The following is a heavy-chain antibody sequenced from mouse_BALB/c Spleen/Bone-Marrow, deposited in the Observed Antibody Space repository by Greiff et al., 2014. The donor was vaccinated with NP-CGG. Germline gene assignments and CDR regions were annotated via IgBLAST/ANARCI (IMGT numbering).Heavy chain of an antibody. J-gene: IGHJ1*01. V-gene: IGHV2-9*02. CDR3: VRGGGDGYYNWYFDV. CDR1: GFSLTSYG. Sequence: VKLVESGPGLVAPSQSLSITCTVSGFSLTSYGVHWVRQPPGKGLEWLGVIWAGGSTNYNSALMSRLSISKDSSKSQVFLKMNSLQTDDKAMYYCVRGGGDGYYNWYFDVWGAGTTVTVSS. CDR2: IWAGGST. D-gene: IGHD2-3*01.